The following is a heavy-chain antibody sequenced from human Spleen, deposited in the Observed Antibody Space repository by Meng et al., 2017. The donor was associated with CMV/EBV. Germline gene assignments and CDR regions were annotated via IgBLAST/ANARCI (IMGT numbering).Heavy chain of an antibody. V-gene: IGHV1-2*02. CDR1: AYTLSTYR. CDR3: ARVTFSAYCGGACYSFDY. CDR2: INPNSGGT. J-gene: IGHJ4*02. Sequence: ASVMVSCKSSAYTLSTYRITWVRQATGQGLEWMRWINPNSGGTKYAQKFQGRVTMTRNTSISTAYMELSRRRSDDTAVYYCARVTFSAYCGGACYSFDYWGQGTLVTVSS. D-gene: IGHD2-21*01.